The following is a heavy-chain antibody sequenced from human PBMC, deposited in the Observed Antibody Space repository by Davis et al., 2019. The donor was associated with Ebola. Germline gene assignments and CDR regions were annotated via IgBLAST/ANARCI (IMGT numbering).Heavy chain of an antibody. J-gene: IGHJ6*02. D-gene: IGHD6-13*01. CDR2: ISGSGGIT. V-gene: IGHV3-23*01. CDR1: GFTFSRSW. CDR3: AKVIDSSAWYGYALDV. Sequence: GESLKISCEVSGFTFSRSWMSWVRQAPGKGLEWVSSISGSGGITYYADAVRGRFTISRDNSKNPLSLEMNSLRAEDTAVYYCAKVIDSSAWYGYALDVWGQGTTVTVSS.